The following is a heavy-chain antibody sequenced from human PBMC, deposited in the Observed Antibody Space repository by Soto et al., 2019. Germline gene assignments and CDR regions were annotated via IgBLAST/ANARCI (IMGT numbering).Heavy chain of an antibody. CDR1: GGSFSGYQ. V-gene: IGHV4-34*01. CDR3: ARGLILWFGEISRRGGYYYYVDV. Sequence: QVQLQQWGAGLLKPSETLSLTCAVYGGSFSGYQWSWIRQTPGKGLEWIGEINDSGNINYNPSLKSRVTILVDTAKKQISLKLSSVTAADTAVYYCARGLILWFGEISRRGGYYYYVDVWGTGTTVTVSS. J-gene: IGHJ6*03. CDR2: INDSGNI. D-gene: IGHD3-10*01.